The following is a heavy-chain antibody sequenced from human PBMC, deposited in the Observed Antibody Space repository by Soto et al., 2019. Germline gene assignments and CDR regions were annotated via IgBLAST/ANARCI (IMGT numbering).Heavy chain of an antibody. CDR1: GRTFSGYY. V-gene: IGHV4-34*01. CDR3: ARGLVRGAPHIRYYLYGMDV. Sequence: PSDTLSLTCAAYGRTFSGYYWSWIRQPPGKGLEWIGEINHSGSTNYNPSLKSRVTISVDTSKNQFSLKLSSVTAADTAVYYCARGLVRGAPHIRYYLYGMDVWGQGTPVT. CDR2: INHSGST. J-gene: IGHJ6*02. D-gene: IGHD3-10*01.